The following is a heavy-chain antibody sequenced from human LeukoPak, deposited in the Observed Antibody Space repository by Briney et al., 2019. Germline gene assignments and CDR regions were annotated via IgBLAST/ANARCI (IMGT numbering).Heavy chain of an antibody. CDR2: IYYSGST. J-gene: IGHJ2*01. CDR3: ARDGLGWNDWYFDL. V-gene: IGHV4-59*01. CDR1: GASISSYY. Sequence: SETLSLTCSVSGASISSYYWSWIRQPPGKGLEWIGYIYYSGSTNYNPSLKSRVTISVDTSKNQFSLKLSSVTAADTAVYYCARDGLGWNDWYFDLWGRGTLVTVST. D-gene: IGHD1-1*01.